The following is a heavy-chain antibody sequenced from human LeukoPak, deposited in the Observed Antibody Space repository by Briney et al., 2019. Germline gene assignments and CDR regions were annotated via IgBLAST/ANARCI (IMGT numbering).Heavy chain of an antibody. J-gene: IGHJ4*02. D-gene: IGHD5-18*01. V-gene: IGHV4-31*03. CDR3: ARGWIQLSTFDY. CDR2: IYYSGST. CDR1: GGSTSSGGYY. Sequence: PSQTLSLTCTVSGGSTSSGGYYWSWIRQHPGKGLEWIGYIYYSGSTYYNPSLKSRVTISVDTSKNQFSLKLSSVTAADTAVYYCARGWIQLSTFDYWGQGTLVTVSS.